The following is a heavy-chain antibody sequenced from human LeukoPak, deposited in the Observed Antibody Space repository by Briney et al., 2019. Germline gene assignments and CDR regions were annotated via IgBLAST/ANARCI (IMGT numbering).Heavy chain of an antibody. V-gene: IGHV1-46*01. CDR1: GYTFTSYY. CDR3: ATAGGVRGPFDP. D-gene: IGHD3-10*01. Sequence: ASAKVSCKASGYTFTSYYMHWVRQAPGQGLEWMGIINPSGGSTSYAQKFQGRVTMTRDTSTSTVYMELSSLRSEDTAVYYCATAGGVRGPFDPWGQGTLVTVSS. J-gene: IGHJ5*02. CDR2: INPSGGST.